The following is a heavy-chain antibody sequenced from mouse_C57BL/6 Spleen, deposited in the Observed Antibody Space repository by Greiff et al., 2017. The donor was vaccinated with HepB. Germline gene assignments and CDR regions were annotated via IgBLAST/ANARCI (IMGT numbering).Heavy chain of an antibody. J-gene: IGHJ3*01. CDR2: IYPGDGDT. CDR1: GYAFSSYW. D-gene: IGHD2-2*01. V-gene: IGHV1-80*01. CDR3: ARSGVYYGYEGWFAY. Sequence: QVQLQQSGAELVKPGASVKISCKASGYAFSSYWMNWVKQRPGKGLEWIGQIYPGDGDTNYNGKFKGKATLTADKSSSTAYMQLSSLTSEDSAVYFCARSGVYYGYEGWFAYWGQGTLVTVSA.